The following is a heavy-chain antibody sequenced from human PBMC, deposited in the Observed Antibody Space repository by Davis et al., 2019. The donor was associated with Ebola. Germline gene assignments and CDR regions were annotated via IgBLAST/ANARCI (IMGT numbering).Heavy chain of an antibody. Sequence: GESLRISCSASGFIFNYYAMHWVRRAPGRGLEYVSGVTTNGIITYYADSVKGRFTISRDTSKDTVYLQMNSLRAEDTAVYYCATLDILTAYVSYAMDVWGQGTTVTVS. D-gene: IGHD3-9*01. V-gene: IGHV3-64*04. CDR1: GFIFNYYA. CDR3: ATLDILTAYVSYAMDV. CDR2: VTTNGIIT. J-gene: IGHJ6*02.